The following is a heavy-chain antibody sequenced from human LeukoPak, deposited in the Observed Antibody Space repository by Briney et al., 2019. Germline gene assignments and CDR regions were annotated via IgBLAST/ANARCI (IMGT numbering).Heavy chain of an antibody. D-gene: IGHD6-13*01. V-gene: IGHV1-69*05. CDR1: GRTFSSYA. J-gene: IGHJ4*02. CDR2: IIPIFGTA. CDR3: ARDAISSSWSYFDY. Sequence: ASVKVCCKASGRTFSSYAISWVRQAPGQGLEWMGGIIPIFGTANYAQKFQGRVTITTDESTSTAYMELSSLRSEDTAVYYCARDAISSSWSYFDYWGQGTLVTVSS.